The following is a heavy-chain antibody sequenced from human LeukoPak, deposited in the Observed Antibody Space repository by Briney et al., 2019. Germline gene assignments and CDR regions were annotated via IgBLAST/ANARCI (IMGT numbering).Heavy chain of an antibody. CDR1: GLTFSDYY. Sequence: PGGSLRLSCAASGLTFSDYYMSWIRQAPGKGLEWVSYISSSGSTIYYADSVKGRFTISRDNAKNSLYLQMNSLRAEDTAVYYCAKEILTGYYLDYWGQGTLVTVSS. V-gene: IGHV3-11*04. J-gene: IGHJ4*02. D-gene: IGHD3-9*01. CDR2: ISSSGSTI. CDR3: AKEILTGYYLDY.